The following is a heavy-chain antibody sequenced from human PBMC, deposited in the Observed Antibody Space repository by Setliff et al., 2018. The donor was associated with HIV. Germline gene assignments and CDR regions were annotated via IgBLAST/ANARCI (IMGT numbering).Heavy chain of an antibody. J-gene: IGHJ3*02. CDR1: GYSLRSGYF. Sequence: SETLSLTCAVSGYSLRSGYFWGWIRQPPGKGLEWIGSIYHSGSTYYNPSLKSRVTISVDTSKNQFSLKLSSVTAADTAAYYCASTSRRLGDSSGNEGAFDIWGQGTMVTVSS. CDR2: IYHSGST. CDR3: ASTSRRLGDSSGNEGAFDI. V-gene: IGHV4-38-2*01. D-gene: IGHD3-22*01.